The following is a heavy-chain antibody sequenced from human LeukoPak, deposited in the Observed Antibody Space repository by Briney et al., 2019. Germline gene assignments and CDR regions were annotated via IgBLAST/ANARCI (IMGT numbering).Heavy chain of an antibody. V-gene: IGHV1-2*02. Sequence: ASVKVSCKASGYAFTGYYMHWVRQAPGQGLEWMGWINPNSGGTNYAQKLQGRVTMTRDTSISTAYMELSRLRSDETAVYYCARAVAAYGIDDYWGQGTLVTVSS. CDR3: ARAVAAYGIDDY. D-gene: IGHD2-15*01. CDR1: GYAFTGYY. CDR2: INPNSGGT. J-gene: IGHJ4*02.